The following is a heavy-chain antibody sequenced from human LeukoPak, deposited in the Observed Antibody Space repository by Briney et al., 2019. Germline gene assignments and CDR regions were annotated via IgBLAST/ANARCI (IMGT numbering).Heavy chain of an antibody. CDR1: GYTFTSYG. CDR2: ISTYNGNT. J-gene: IGHJ4*02. Sequence: ASVKVSCKTSGYTFTSYGISGVRQAPGHGLEWMGWISTYNGNTNYAQNLQGRIIMTTDTSTSTAYMELRSLRSDDTAVYYCARDTYNSGWCSDYWGQGTLVTVSS. D-gene: IGHD6-19*01. CDR3: ARDTYNSGWCSDY. V-gene: IGHV1-18*01.